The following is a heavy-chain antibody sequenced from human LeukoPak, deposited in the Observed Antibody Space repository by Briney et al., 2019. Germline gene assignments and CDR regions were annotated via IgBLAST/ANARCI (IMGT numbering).Heavy chain of an antibody. V-gene: IGHV3-74*01. J-gene: IGHJ4*02. CDR1: GFTFSSYW. D-gene: IGHD4-23*01. Sequence: GGSLRLSCAASGFTFSSYWMNWVRQAPGKGLVWVSRIASDGSSTTYADSVKGRFSISRDNAKNTLYLQMNSQRVEDTAVYYCTRGRPHGNDYWGQGTLVTVSS. CDR3: TRGRPHGNDY. CDR2: IASDGSST.